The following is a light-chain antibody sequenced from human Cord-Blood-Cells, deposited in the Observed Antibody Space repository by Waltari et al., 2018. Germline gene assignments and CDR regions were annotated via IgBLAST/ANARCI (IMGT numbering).Light chain of an antibody. CDR3: QQYDNLPIT. J-gene: IGKJ5*01. CDR1: QDISNY. Sequence: DIQMTQSPSSLSASVGDRVTITCQASQDISNYLNWYQQKPGKAPKLLIYDASNLETGVPSRLRGSGSGTDFTFTISSLQPEEIATYYCQQYDNLPITFGQGTRLEIK. V-gene: IGKV1-33*01. CDR2: DAS.